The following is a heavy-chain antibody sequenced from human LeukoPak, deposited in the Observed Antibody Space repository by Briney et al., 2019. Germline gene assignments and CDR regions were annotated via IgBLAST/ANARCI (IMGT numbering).Heavy chain of an antibody. V-gene: IGHV3-7*01. CDR1: GFPFSNYW. CDR3: ARDSRTAPGTMDY. J-gene: IGHJ4*02. Sequence: PGGSLRLSCAVSGFPFSNYWMSWVRQAPGKGLEWVANIKQDGSDRHYVDSVKDRFTISRDNAKNSLYLQMNSLRAEDTAVYYCARDSRTAPGTMDYWGQGTLVTVSS. CDR2: IKQDGSDR. D-gene: IGHD6-13*01.